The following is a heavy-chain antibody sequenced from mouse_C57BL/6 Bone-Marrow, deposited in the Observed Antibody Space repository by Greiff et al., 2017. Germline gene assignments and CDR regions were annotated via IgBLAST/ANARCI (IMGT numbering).Heavy chain of an antibody. J-gene: IGHJ3*01. D-gene: IGHD2-4*01. V-gene: IGHV5-4*03. CDR3: ARPRDYDVAWFAY. CDR1: GFTFSSYA. Sequence: EVMLVESGGGLVKPGGSLKLSCAASGFTFSSYAMSWVRQTPEKRLEWVATISDGGSYTYYPDNVKGRVTISRDNAKNNLYLQMSHLKSEDTAMYYWARPRDYDVAWFAYWGQGTLGTGSA. CDR2: ISDGGSYT.